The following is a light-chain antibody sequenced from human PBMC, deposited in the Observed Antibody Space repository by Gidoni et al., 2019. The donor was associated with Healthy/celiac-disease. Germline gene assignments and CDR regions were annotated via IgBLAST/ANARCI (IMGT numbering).Light chain of an antibody. Sequence: ELVMTQSPATLSVSPGERATLSCRASQSVSSNLAWYQQKPGQAPRLLIYGASTRATGIPARFSGSGSGTEFTLTISSLQSEDFAVYSCQQYNNWPPLYTFGQGTKLEIK. CDR2: GAS. CDR3: QQYNNWPPLYT. V-gene: IGKV3-15*01. CDR1: QSVSSN. J-gene: IGKJ2*01.